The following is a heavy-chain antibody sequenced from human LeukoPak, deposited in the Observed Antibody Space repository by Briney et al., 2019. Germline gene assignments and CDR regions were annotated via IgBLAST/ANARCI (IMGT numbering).Heavy chain of an antibody. CDR3: ARRGSYYAYYYGMDV. Sequence: ASVKVSCKASGYTFTSYGISWVRQAPGQGLEWMGWISAYNGNTNYAQKLQGRVTITTDTSTSTAYMELRSLRYDDTAVYYCARRGSYYAYYYGMDVWGQGTTVTVSS. J-gene: IGHJ6*02. CDR2: ISAYNGNT. V-gene: IGHV1-18*01. D-gene: IGHD1-26*01. CDR1: GYTFTSYG.